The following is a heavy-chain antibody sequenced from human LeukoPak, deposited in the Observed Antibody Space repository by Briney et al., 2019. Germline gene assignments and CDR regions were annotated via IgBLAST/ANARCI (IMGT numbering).Heavy chain of an antibody. CDR3: ARGPDSSGYYYIILGYFDY. CDR1: GFTFSSYS. D-gene: IGHD3-22*01. CDR2: TSSSSSTI. J-gene: IGHJ4*02. Sequence: GGSLRLSCAASGFTFSSYSMNWVRQAPGKGLEWVSYTSSSSSTIYYADSVKGRFTISRDNAKDSLYLQMNSLRAEDTAVYYCARGPDSSGYYYIILGYFDYWGQGTLVTVSS. V-gene: IGHV3-48*01.